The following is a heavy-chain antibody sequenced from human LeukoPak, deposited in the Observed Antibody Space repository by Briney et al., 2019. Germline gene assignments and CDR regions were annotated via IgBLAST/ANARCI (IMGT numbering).Heavy chain of an antibody. Sequence: NTSATLSPTCTVSGGSISSGDYYWSWIRQPPGKGLEWIGYIYYSGSTYYNPSLKIRVTISVDTSKNQFSLKLSSVTAADTAVYYCARGAGKADYWGQGTLVTVSS. CDR2: IYYSGST. CDR3: ARGAGKADY. CDR1: GGSISSGDYY. D-gene: IGHD4-23*01. J-gene: IGHJ4*02. V-gene: IGHV4-30-4*01.